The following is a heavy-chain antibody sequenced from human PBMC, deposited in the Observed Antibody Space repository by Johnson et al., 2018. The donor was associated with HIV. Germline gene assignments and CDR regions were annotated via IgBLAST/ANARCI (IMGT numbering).Heavy chain of an antibody. CDR3: ARSRAMASTGAGSWADDFDI. D-gene: IGHD2-2*01. CDR1: AFTVSCNC. J-gene: IGHJ3*02. Sequence: EVQLVESGGGLIQPGGSLRLSCAASAFTVSCNCMSWVRQAPGKGLDWVSAISGSGGSTYYADSVKGRFAISRDTSKNTLYLQMDTLRADDTAVYYCARSRAMASTGAGSWADDFDIWGHGTMVTVSS. CDR2: SGSGGST. V-gene: IGHV3-66*02.